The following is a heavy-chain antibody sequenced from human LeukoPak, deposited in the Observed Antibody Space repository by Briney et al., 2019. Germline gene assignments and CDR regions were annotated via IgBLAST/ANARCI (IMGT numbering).Heavy chain of an antibody. D-gene: IGHD4-23*01. Sequence: ASVKVSCKASGYTFTGYYMHWVRQAPGQGLEWMGWINPNSGGTNYAQKFQGRVTMTSDTSISTAYMELSRLRSDNTAVYYCARDLYGGTSSTFDYWGQGTLVTVSS. CDR1: GYTFTGYY. J-gene: IGHJ4*02. V-gene: IGHV1-2*02. CDR3: ARDLYGGTSSTFDY. CDR2: INPNSGGT.